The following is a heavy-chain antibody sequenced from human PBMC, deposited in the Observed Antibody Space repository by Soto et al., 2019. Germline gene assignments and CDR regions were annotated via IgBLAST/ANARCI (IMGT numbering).Heavy chain of an antibody. CDR3: ARVSDRYYYYGMDV. V-gene: IGHV3-48*01. CDR2: ISSSSSTI. CDR1: GFTFSSSS. J-gene: IGHJ6*02. D-gene: IGHD2-21*02. Sequence: PGGSLRLSCAASGFTFSSSSRNWVRQAPGKGLEWVSYISSSSSTIFYADSVKGRFTISRDNAKNSLYLQMNSLRSEDTAVYYCARVSDRYYYYGMDVWGQGTTVTVSS.